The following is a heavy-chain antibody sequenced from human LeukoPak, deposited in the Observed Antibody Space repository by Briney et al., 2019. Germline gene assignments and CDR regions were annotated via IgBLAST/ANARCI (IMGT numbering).Heavy chain of an antibody. D-gene: IGHD2-15*01. Sequence: GGSLRLSCAASGFTFSRHWMYWVRQAPGKGLEWVANINEGGGAKPYVDSVKGRFTISRDNAKNSLFLQMNTLRPDDTAVYYCARDNGWSPDFSGPGTLVTLSS. CDR1: GFTFSRHW. V-gene: IGHV3-7*03. CDR3: ARDNGWSPDF. CDR2: INEGGGAK. J-gene: IGHJ4*02.